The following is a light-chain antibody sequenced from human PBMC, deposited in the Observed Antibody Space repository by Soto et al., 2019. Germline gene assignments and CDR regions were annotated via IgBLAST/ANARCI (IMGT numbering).Light chain of an antibody. Sequence: DVVMTQSPLSLPVTLGQPASISCRSSQSLIHSDGNTYLSWFQQRPGQSPRRLIYEVSDRDSGVPDRFTGSGSGTDFTLKISRVDAEHVGVYYCMQGTHWPWTFGQGTEVEI. CDR3: MQGTHWPWT. CDR2: EVS. V-gene: IGKV2-30*02. CDR1: QSLIHSDGNTY. J-gene: IGKJ1*01.